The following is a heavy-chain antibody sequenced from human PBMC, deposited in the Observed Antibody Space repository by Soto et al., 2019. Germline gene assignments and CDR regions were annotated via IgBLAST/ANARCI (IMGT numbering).Heavy chain of an antibody. D-gene: IGHD3-3*01. V-gene: IGHV1-46*03. CDR3: SSRVKGDFDV. CDR1: GDTSTSHY. Sequence: QVQLVQSGAEAMKPGASVKVSCKASGDTSTSHYIHWVRQAPGQGLEWLGRINPSGGDTTYAQDFQGRVAMTRDTSTSTVYMDLSSLRSEDTAVYYCSSRVKGDFDVWGQGTTVIVS. CDR2: INPSGGDT. J-gene: IGHJ6*01.